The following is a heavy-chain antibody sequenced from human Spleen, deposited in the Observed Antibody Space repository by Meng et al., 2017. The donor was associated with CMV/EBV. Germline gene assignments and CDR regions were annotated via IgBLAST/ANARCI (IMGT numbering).Heavy chain of an antibody. CDR1: GFTFSDSP. D-gene: IGHD3-16*01. CDR2: IRTKANSYAT. J-gene: IGHJ5*02. V-gene: IGHV3-73*01. CDR3: SRPIVGVDVGFDL. Sequence: SGFTFSDSPIHWVRQASGKGLEWVGRIRTKANSYATAYAASVKGRFTISRDDSKNTAYLQMNSLKTEDTAVYYCSRPIVGVDVGFDLWGQGTLVTVSS.